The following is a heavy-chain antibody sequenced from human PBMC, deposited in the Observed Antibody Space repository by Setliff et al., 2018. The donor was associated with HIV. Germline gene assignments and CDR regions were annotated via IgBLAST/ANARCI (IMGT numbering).Heavy chain of an antibody. CDR3: AKDQGRCSSTSCYYYYGMDV. CDR1: GFTFDDYT. Sequence: GSLRLSCAASGFTFDDYTMHWVRQVPGKGLEWVSLVSWDGGSTYYADSVKGRFTISRDNSKNSLYLQMNSLRTEDTALYYCAKDQGRCSSTSCYYYYGMDVWGQGTTVTVSS. J-gene: IGHJ6*02. D-gene: IGHD2-2*01. CDR2: VSWDGGST. V-gene: IGHV3-43*01.